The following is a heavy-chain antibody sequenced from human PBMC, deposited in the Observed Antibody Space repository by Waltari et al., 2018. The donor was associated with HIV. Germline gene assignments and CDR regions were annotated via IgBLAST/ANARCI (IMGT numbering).Heavy chain of an antibody. CDR3: AKDRVSSGWYFPLDY. J-gene: IGHJ4*02. V-gene: IGHV3-30*18. CDR2: ISYDGSNK. Sequence: QVQLVESGGGVVQPGRSLRLSCAASGFTFSSYGMHWVRQAPGKGLEWVAVISYDGSNKYYADSVKGRFTISRENSKNTLYLQMNSLRAEDTAVYYCAKDRVSSGWYFPLDYWGQGTLVTVSS. CDR1: GFTFSSYG. D-gene: IGHD6-19*01.